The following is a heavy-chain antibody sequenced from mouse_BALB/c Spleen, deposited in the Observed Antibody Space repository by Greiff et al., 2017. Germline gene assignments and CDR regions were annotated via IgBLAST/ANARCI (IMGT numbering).Heavy chain of an antibody. J-gene: IGHJ4*01. Sequence: EVQVVESGGGLVKPGGSLKLSCAASGFTFSDYYMYWVRQTPEKRLEWVATISDGGSYTYYPDSVKGRFTISRDNAKNNLYLQMSSLKSEDTAMYYGARDGTTATDYAMDYWGQGTSVTVSS. CDR2: ISDGGSYT. D-gene: IGHD1-2*01. CDR3: ARDGTTATDYAMDY. CDR1: GFTFSDYY. V-gene: IGHV5-4*02.